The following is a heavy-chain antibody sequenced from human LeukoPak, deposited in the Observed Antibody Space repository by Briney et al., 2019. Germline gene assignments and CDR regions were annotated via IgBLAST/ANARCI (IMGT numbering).Heavy chain of an antibody. J-gene: IGHJ4*02. D-gene: IGHD4-17*01. V-gene: IGHV1-69-2*01. CDR1: GYTFTDYY. CDR2: VDPEDGET. Sequence: ASVKVSCKVSGYTFTDYYMHWVQQAPGKGLEWMGLVDPEDGETIYAEKFQGRVTITADTSTDTAYMELSSLRSEDTAVYYCATAIRHGDYAYYFDYWGQGTLVTVSS. CDR3: ATAIRHGDYAYYFDY.